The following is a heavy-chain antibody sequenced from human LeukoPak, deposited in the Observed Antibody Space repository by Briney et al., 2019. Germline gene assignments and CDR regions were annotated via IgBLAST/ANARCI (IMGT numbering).Heavy chain of an antibody. V-gene: IGHV1-18*01. CDR2: ISAYNGNT. J-gene: IGHJ3*02. CDR3: ARDRSKGIAVAGTRLGAFDI. CDR1: GYTFTSYG. D-gene: IGHD6-19*01. Sequence: ASVKVSCKASGYTFTSYGISWVRQAPGQGLEWMGWISAYNGNTNYAQKLQGRVTMTTDTSTSTAYMELRSLRSDDTAVYYCARDRSKGIAVAGTRLGAFDIWGQGTMVTVSS.